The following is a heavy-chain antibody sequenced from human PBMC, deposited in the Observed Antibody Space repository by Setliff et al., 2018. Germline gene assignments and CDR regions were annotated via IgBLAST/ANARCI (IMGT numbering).Heavy chain of an antibody. CDR2: IYPGDSDT. CDR1: GYIFTNYW. CDR3: TRHEDRNKCTSSSCYRENDAFDV. J-gene: IGHJ3*01. V-gene: IGHV5-51*01. D-gene: IGHD2-2*01. Sequence: RESLKISCKASGYIFTNYWIGWVRQMPGKGLEWMGVIYPGDSDTRYSPSFQGQVTISADKSINTAYLQWSSLKASDTAIYYCTRHEDRNKCTSSSCYRENDAFDVWGQGAMVTVS.